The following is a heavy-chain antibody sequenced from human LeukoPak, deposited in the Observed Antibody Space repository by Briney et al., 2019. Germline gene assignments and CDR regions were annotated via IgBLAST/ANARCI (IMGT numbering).Heavy chain of an antibody. J-gene: IGHJ4*02. D-gene: IGHD2-8*01. CDR3: ARVKYCSNGICYNRYYFDY. CDR1: GFSFSSYE. Sequence: GGSLRLSCTASGFSFSSYEIHWVRQAPGKGLEWVSYISTSGSAIYADSVKGRFTISRDSAKNSLYLQMNSLSAEDTAVYYCARVKYCSNGICYNRYYFDYWGQGTLVTVSS. CDR2: ISTSGSAI. V-gene: IGHV3-48*03.